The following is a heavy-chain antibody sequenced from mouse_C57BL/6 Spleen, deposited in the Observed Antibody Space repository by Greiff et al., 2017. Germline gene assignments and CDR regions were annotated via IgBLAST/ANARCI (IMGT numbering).Heavy chain of an antibody. Sequence: VQLKESGAELVRPGASVKLSCTASGFNIKDYYMHWVKQRPEQGLEWIGRIDPEDGDTEYAPKFQGKATMTADTSSNTAYLQLSSLTSEDTAVYYCTTDYYGSRGYFDYWGQGTTLTVSS. D-gene: IGHD1-1*01. J-gene: IGHJ2*01. CDR2: IDPEDGDT. CDR3: TTDYYGSRGYFDY. CDR1: GFNIKDYY. V-gene: IGHV14-1*01.